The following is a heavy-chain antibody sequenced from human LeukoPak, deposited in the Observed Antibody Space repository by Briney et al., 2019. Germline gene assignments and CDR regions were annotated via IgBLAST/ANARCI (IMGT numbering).Heavy chain of an antibody. CDR1: GDSMSSSRFS. CDR3: ASLFGVVPAASSFDY. CDR2: SYHGGST. J-gene: IGHJ4*02. Sequence: PSETLSLTCDVSGDSMSSSRFSWSWLRQPPGKGLEWIGYSYHGGSTHYNPSLQSRVTISVDTSKNQFSLKLSSVTAADTAVYYCASLFGVVPAASSFDYWGQGTLVTVSS. V-gene: IGHV4-30-2*01. D-gene: IGHD2-2*01.